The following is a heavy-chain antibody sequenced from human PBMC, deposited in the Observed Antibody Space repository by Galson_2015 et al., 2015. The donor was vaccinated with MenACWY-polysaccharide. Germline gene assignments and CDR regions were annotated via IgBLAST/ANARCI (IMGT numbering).Heavy chain of an antibody. CDR1: GFTFSIYS. CDR2: ISSSSGSI. D-gene: IGHD6-19*01. J-gene: IGHJ4*02. CDR3: TRVGTSGWTPDY. Sequence: SLRLSCAASGFTFSIYSINWVRQAPGKRLEWVSYISSSSGSIYYADSVKGRFTVSRDNAENSVSLQMNSLRAEDTAVYYCTRVGTSGWTPDYWGQGTLVTVSS. V-gene: IGHV3-48*01.